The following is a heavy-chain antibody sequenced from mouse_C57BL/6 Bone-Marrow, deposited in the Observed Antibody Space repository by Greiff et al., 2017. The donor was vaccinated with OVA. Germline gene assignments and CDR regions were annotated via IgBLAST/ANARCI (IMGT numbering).Heavy chain of an antibody. J-gene: IGHJ3*01. CDR2: INPNNGGT. Sequence: EVQLQQSGPELVKPGASVKMSCKASGYTFTDYNMHWVKQSHGKSLEWIGYINPNNGGTSYNQKFKGKATLTVNKSSSTAYMELRSLTSEDSAVYYCARYYYGSSYGGFAYWGQGTLVTVSA. CDR3: ARYYYGSSYGGFAY. CDR1: GYTFTDYN. V-gene: IGHV1-22*01. D-gene: IGHD1-1*01.